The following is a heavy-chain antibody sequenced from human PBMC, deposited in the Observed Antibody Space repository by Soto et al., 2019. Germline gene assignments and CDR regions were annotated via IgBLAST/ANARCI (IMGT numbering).Heavy chain of an antibody. V-gene: IGHV1-69*13. CDR2: IIPIFGTA. CDR1: GGTFSSYA. D-gene: IGHD6-19*01. J-gene: IGHJ3*02. CDR3: ARDTASIAVAGHDAFDI. Sequence: GASVKVSCKASGGTFSSYAISWVRQAPGQGLEWMGGIIPIFGTANYAQKFQGRVTITADESTSTAYMEPSSLRSGDTAVYYCARDTASIAVAGHDAFDIWGQGTMVTVSS.